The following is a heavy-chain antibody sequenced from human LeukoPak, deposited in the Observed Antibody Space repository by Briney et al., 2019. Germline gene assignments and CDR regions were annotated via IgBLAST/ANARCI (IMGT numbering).Heavy chain of an antibody. Sequence: PSEALLLTCTCTHGSHSSGSYYWNCIRQPAGKGLEWIGRTYASGSTYYNSSLKRRVTISVDTSRNQFSQKLSSVTAADTAVYYCASGESVVRVYYMDVWGKGTTVTVSS. V-gene: IGHV4-61*02. D-gene: IGHD2-15*01. CDR3: ASGESVVRVYYMDV. CDR1: HGSHSSGSYY. CDR2: TYASGST. J-gene: IGHJ6*03.